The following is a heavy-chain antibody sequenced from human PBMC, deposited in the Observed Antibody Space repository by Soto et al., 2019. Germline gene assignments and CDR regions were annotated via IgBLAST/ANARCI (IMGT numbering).Heavy chain of an antibody. CDR1: GGFNSYS. CDR2: IIPIFATP. D-gene: IGHD2-2*01. CDR3: ARGGPVIIPAATNGFDP. J-gene: IGHJ5*02. V-gene: IGHV1-69*06. Sequence: QVQLVQPGAEVKKPGSSVNVSCRGSGGFNSYSISWVRQAPGQGLERMGGIIPIFATPTYAQKFQGRVTITADKSTYTSDMELSRLTSEEPAVYYCARGGPVIIPAATNGFDPWGQGTLVSVSS.